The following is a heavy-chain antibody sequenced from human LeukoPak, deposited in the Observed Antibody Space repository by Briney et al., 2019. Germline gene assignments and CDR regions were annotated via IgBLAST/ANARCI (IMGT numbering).Heavy chain of an antibody. CDR2: IIPIFDIA. D-gene: IGHD3-3*01. J-gene: IGHJ3*02. V-gene: IGHV1-69*04. Sequence: SVKVSCKASGGTFSSYAFSWVRQAPGQGLEWMGRIIPIFDIANYAQKFQGRVTFTADKSTSTAYMELSSLRSEDTAMYYCARVPDYDFWSGYWDLWSEDAFDIWGQGTMVTVSS. CDR3: ARVPDYDFWSGYWDLWSEDAFDI. CDR1: GGTFSSYA.